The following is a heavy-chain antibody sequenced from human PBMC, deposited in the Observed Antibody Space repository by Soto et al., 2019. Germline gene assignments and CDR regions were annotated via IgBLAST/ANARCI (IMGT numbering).Heavy chain of an antibody. CDR2: IYNSGGT. Sequence: QVQLQESGPGLVKPSETLSLTCTVSGGSISSYYWSWIRQPPGKGLEWIGYIYNSGGTSYNPSLKSRVTISVDTSKNQFSLKLSSVTAADTAVYYCARDPGYCTSTSCYTVGYFDYWGQGTLVTVSS. V-gene: IGHV4-59*01. J-gene: IGHJ4*02. D-gene: IGHD2-2*02. CDR3: ARDPGYCTSTSCYTVGYFDY. CDR1: GGSISSYY.